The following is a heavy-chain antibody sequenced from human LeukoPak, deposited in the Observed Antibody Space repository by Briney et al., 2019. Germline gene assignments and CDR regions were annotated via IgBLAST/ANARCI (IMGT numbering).Heavy chain of an antibody. CDR1: GGSISSGGYY. V-gene: IGHV4-31*03. CDR3: ATSYDHGWLIGS. D-gene: IGHD3-16*01. CDR2: IYYSGST. J-gene: IGHJ4*02. Sequence: PSETLSLTCTVSGGSISSGGYYWSWIRQHPGKGLEWIGYIYYSGSTYYNPPLKSRVTISVDTSKNQFSLKLSSVTAADTAMYYCATSYDHGWLIGSWGQGTLVTVSS.